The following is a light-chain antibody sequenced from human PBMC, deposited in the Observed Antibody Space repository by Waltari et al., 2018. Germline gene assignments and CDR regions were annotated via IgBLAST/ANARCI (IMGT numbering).Light chain of an antibody. CDR3: AAWDISLNNLL. CDR1: SSNIGGSA. J-gene: IGLJ2*01. V-gene: IGLV1-36*01. CDR2: YDD. Sequence: QSALPQPPSVSGAPRQRVAISCSGSSSNIGGSAVNWYQQLPGKPPKLVIYYDDLVPSGVSDRFSGSKSGSSASLAISGLQSEDEAVYFCAAWDISLNNLLFGGGTKLTVL.